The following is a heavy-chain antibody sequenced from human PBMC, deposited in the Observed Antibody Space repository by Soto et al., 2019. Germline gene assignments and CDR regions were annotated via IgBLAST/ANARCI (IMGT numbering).Heavy chain of an antibody. V-gene: IGHV3-23*01. CDR3: VKDRSVTPYYYYGMDV. D-gene: IGHD4-17*01. J-gene: IGHJ6*02. Sequence: GGSLRLSCAASGFTVSSYAMSWVRQAPGKGLEWVSAISGSGGSTYYADSVKGRFTISRDNSKNTLYLQMNSLRAEDTAVYYCVKDRSVTPYYYYGMDVWGQGTTVTVSS. CDR2: ISGSGGST. CDR1: GFTVSSYA.